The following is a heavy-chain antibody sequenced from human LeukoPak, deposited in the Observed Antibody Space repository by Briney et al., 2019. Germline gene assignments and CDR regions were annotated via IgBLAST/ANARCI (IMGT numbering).Heavy chain of an antibody. CDR2: IYYSGST. D-gene: IGHD6-13*01. J-gene: IGHJ4*02. CDR3: ATPRYSSSWYYPY. Sequence: SETLSLTCTVSGGSISSSSYYWGWIRQPPGKGLEWIGSIYYSGSTYYNPSLKSRVTISVDTSKNQFSLKLSSVTAADTAVYYCATPRYSSSWYYPYWGQGTLVTVSS. CDR1: GGSISSSSYY. V-gene: IGHV4-39*07.